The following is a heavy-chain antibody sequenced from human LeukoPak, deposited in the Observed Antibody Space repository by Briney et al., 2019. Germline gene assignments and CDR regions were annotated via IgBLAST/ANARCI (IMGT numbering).Heavy chain of an antibody. V-gene: IGHV3-7*04. J-gene: IGHJ4*02. CDR1: GFTFSSYW. CDR3: ARGNFQY. Sequence: GGSLRLSCAASGFTFSSYWTNWVRQAPGKGLEWVANIKPDGSDEYYVDSVKGRFTISRDNAENSLYLQMNSLRAEDTAVYYCARGNFQYWAQGTLVTVSS. CDR2: IKPDGSDE.